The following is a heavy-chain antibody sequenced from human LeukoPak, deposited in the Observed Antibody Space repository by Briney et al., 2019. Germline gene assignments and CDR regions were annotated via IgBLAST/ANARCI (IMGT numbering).Heavy chain of an antibody. CDR3: AREAVAEGGYYYYMDV. Sequence: GGSLRLSCAASGFTFDDYGMSWVRQAPGKGLEWVSGINWNGGRTGYADSVKGRFTISRDNTKNSLYLQMISLRAEDTALYSCAREAVAEGGYYYYMDVWGKGTTVTVSS. CDR2: INWNGGRT. V-gene: IGHV3-20*04. CDR1: GFTFDDYG. J-gene: IGHJ6*03. D-gene: IGHD6-13*01.